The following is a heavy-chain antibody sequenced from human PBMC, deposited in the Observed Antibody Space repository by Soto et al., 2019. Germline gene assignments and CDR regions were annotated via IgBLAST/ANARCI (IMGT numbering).Heavy chain of an antibody. D-gene: IGHD2-8*01. V-gene: IGHV1-69*13. CDR1: GGTFSSYS. Sequence: SVKVSCNASGGTFSSYSISWVRQAPGQGLEWMGGIIPIFGTANYAQKFQGRVTITADESTSTAYMELSSLRSEDTAVYYCASPECTNGVCYRGGGYGMDVWGQGTTVTVSS. CDR3: ASPECTNGVCYRGGGYGMDV. J-gene: IGHJ6*02. CDR2: IIPIFGTA.